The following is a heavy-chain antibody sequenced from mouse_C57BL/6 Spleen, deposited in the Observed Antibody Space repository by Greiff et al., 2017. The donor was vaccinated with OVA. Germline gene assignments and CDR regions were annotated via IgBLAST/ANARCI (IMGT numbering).Heavy chain of an antibody. J-gene: IGHJ2*01. CDR3: ARFGHFDY. V-gene: IGHV1-69*01. Sequence: QVQLKQPGAELVMPGASVKLSCKASGYTFTSYWMHWVKQRPGQGLEWIGEIDPSDSYTNYNQKFKGKSTLTVDKSSSTAYMQLSSLTSEDSAVYYCARFGHFDYWGQGTTLTVSS. CDR2: IDPSDSYT. CDR1: GYTFTSYW.